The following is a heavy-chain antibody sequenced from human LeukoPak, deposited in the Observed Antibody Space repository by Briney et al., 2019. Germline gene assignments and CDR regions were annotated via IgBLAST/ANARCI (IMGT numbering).Heavy chain of an antibody. D-gene: IGHD5-18*01. J-gene: IGHJ6*03. CDR3: ATGIQSAPGYYYYMDV. Sequence: PGGSLRLSCAASESIVSSNYMSWVRQAPGKGLEWVSSISSSSSYIYYADSVKGRFTISRDNAKNSLYLQMNSLRAEDTAVYYCATGIQSAPGYYYYMDVWGKGTTVTVSS. V-gene: IGHV3-21*01. CDR1: ESIVSSNY. CDR2: ISSSSSYI.